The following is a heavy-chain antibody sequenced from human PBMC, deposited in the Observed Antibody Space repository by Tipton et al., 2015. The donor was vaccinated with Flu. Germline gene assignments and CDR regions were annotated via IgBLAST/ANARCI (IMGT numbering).Heavy chain of an antibody. V-gene: IGHV3-53*01. CDR3: ARGGATTLGAFDI. CDR2: IYSGGST. Sequence: AASGFTVSSNYMSWVRQAPGKGLEWVSVIYSGGSTYYADSVKGRFTISRDNSKNTLYLQMNSLRAEDTAVYYCARGGATTLGAFDIWGQGTMVTVSS. J-gene: IGHJ3*02. D-gene: IGHD1-26*01. CDR1: GFTVSSNY.